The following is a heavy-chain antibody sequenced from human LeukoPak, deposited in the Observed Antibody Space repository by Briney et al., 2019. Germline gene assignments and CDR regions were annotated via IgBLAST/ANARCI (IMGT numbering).Heavy chain of an antibody. CDR2: IIPIFGTA. CDR3: AREGYNWNGGWFDP. Sequence: GSSVKASCKASGGTFSSYAISWVRQAPGQGLEWMGGIIPIFGTANYAQKFQGRVTITADKSTSTAYMELSSLRSEDTAVYYCAREGYNWNGGWFDPWGQGTLVTVSS. J-gene: IGHJ5*02. CDR1: GGTFSSYA. V-gene: IGHV1-69*06. D-gene: IGHD1-20*01.